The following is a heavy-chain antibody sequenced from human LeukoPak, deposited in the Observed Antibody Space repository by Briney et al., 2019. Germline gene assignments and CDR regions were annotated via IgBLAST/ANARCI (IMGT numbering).Heavy chain of an antibody. CDR1: GYTFTSYY. CDR3: ARAIAVAGTSHKLGWFDP. J-gene: IGHJ5*02. CDR2: INPSGGST. D-gene: IGHD6-19*01. Sequence: ASVKVSCKASGYTFTSYYMHWVRQAPGQGLEWMGIINPSGGSTSYAQKFQGRVTMTRDTSTSTVYMELSSLRSEDTAVYYCARAIAVAGTSHKLGWFDPWGQGTLVTVSS. V-gene: IGHV1-46*01.